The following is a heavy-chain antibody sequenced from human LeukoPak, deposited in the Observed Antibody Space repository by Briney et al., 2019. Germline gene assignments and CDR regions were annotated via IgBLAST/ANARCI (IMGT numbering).Heavy chain of an antibody. V-gene: IGHV4-59*08. D-gene: IGHD4-17*01. CDR3: ARDHGDFVQHD. CDR2: IYYSGST. J-gene: IGHJ4*02. CDR1: GGSISSYY. Sequence: KASETLSLTCTVSGGSISSYYWSWIRQPPGKGLEWIGYIYYSGSTNYNPSLKSRVTISVDTSKNQFSLKLRSVTAADTAMYYCARDHGDFVQHDWGQGTLVTVSS.